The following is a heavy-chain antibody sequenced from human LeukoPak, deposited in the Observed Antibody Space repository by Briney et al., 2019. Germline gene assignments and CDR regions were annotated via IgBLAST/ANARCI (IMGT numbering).Heavy chain of an antibody. V-gene: IGHV1-46*01. CDR2: INPSGGST. CDR3: ATLWFGELPFDY. CDR1: GYTFTSYY. J-gene: IGHJ4*02. Sequence: ASVKVSCKASGYTFTSYYMHWVRQAPGQGLEWMGIINPSGGSTSYAQKFQGRVTMTRDTSISTAYMELSRLRSDDTAVYYCATLWFGELPFDYWGQGTLVTVSS. D-gene: IGHD3-10*01.